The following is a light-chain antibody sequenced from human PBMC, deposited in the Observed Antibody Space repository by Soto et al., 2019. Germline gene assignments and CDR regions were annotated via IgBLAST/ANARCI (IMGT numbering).Light chain of an antibody. V-gene: IGLV2-11*01. CDR1: SSVVGDYNY. Sequence: QSARTQPRSVSGSPGQSVTISCTGTSSVVGDYNYVSWYQQHPGKAPNFMIYDVSKRPSGVPDRFSGSTSGNTASLTISGLQAEDEADYYCCSYAGSYTYVFGTGTKVT. CDR3: CSYAGSYTYV. CDR2: DVS. J-gene: IGLJ1*01.